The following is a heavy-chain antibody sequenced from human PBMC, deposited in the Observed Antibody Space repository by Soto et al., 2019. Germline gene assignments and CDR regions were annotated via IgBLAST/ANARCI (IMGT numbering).Heavy chain of an antibody. CDR3: ARYYDFWSGYRHDAFDI. Sequence: QTLSLTCSISGSIVSSNSGASNWIQQSTSTGFEWLGRTYYRSKWYNDYAVSVKSRITINPDTSKNQFSLQLNSVTPEDTAVYYCARYYDFWSGYRHDAFDIWGQGTMVTVSS. CDR1: GSIVSSNSGA. J-gene: IGHJ3*02. CDR2: TYYRSKWYN. D-gene: IGHD3-3*01. V-gene: IGHV6-1*01.